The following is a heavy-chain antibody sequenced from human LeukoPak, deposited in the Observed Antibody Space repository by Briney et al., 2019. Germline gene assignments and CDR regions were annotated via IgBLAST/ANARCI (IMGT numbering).Heavy chain of an antibody. CDR2: MSYDGGGK. CDR1: GFSFSSYA. Sequence: GRSLRLSCAASGFSFSSYAMNWVRQAPGNGLEWLAVMSYDGGGKKYADSVKGRFTISRDNSQNTLYLQMDSLRAEDTAVYYCARMRAVTNTPQRINDYWGQGTLVTVSS. D-gene: IGHD4-17*01. J-gene: IGHJ4*02. CDR3: ARMRAVTNTPQRINDY. V-gene: IGHV3-30-3*01.